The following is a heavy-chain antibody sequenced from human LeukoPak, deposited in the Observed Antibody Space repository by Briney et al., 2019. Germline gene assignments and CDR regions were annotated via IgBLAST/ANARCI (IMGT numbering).Heavy chain of an antibody. Sequence: GGSLRLSCAASGFTFSNNYMSWVRQAPGKGLEWVSVIYSGGSTYYADSVKGRFTISRDNSKNTLYLQMNSLRAEDTAVYYCAKDRRYSGYDGKWGQGTLVTVSS. J-gene: IGHJ4*02. CDR3: AKDRRYSGYDGK. CDR1: GFTFSNNY. D-gene: IGHD5-12*01. V-gene: IGHV3-53*01. CDR2: IYSGGST.